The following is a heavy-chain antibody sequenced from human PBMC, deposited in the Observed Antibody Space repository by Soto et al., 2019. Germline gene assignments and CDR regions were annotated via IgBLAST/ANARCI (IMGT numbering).Heavy chain of an antibody. V-gene: IGHV3-48*02. CDR3: ARAAYGSGSYYPNWFYP. D-gene: IGHD3-10*01. CDR1: GFTFSSYS. CDR2: ISSRSSTI. J-gene: IGHJ5*02. Sequence: EVQLVESGGGLVQPGGSLRLSCAASGFTFSSYSMNWVRQAPGKGLEWVSYISSRSSTIWYADSVKGRFTISRDNAKNSLYLQMNSLRDEDTAVYYCARAAYGSGSYYPNWFYPLGQGTLVTVSS.